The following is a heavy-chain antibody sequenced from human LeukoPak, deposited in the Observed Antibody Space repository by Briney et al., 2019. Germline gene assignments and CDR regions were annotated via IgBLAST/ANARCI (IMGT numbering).Heavy chain of an antibody. CDR2: IKHDESEK. CDR3: TRRLDD. V-gene: IGHV3-7*01. D-gene: IGHD3-16*01. J-gene: IGHJ4*02. CDR1: GFSFNSDW. Sequence: PGGSLRLSCAASGFSFNSDWMDWVRQAPGKGLEWVANIKHDESEKNYLDSVKGWFTISRDNAQNSLYLQMNGLRVEDTAVYYCTRRLDDWGQGTLVTVPS.